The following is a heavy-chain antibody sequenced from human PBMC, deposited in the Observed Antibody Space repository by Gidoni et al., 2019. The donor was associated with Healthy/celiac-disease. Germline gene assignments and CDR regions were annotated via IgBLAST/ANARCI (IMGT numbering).Heavy chain of an antibody. D-gene: IGHD2-2*01. V-gene: IGHV3-48*03. CDR2: ISSSGSTI. CDR1: GFTSSSYD. Sequence: EVKLVEPGGGLVQPGGSWTPPGAALGFTSSSYDMNWVRQAPGKGLEWVSYISSSGSTIYYADSVKGRFTISRDNAKNSLYLQVNSLRGEDTAVYYCARVSTSCPFDYWGQGTLVTVSS. CDR3: ARVSTSCPFDY. J-gene: IGHJ4*02.